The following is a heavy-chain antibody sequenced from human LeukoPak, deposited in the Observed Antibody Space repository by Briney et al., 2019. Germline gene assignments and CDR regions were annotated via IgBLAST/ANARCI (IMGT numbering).Heavy chain of an antibody. CDR1: GFTFSSYE. D-gene: IGHD1-26*01. CDR3: ARERGSREDGMDV. V-gene: IGHV3-48*03. J-gene: IGHJ6*02. CDR2: ISSRGSTI. Sequence: GGALRLSCAASGFTFSSYEMNWVRQAPGKGLEWVSYISSRGSTIYYADSVKGRFTISRDNAKNSRYLQMNRLRAEDTAVYYCARERGSREDGMDVWGHGTTVTVSS.